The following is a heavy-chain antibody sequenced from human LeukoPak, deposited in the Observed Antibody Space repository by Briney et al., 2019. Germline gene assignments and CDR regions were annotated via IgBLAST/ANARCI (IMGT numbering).Heavy chain of an antibody. D-gene: IGHD1-7*01. CDR3: ARLTGTTAYYYYYYMDV. Sequence: GGSLRLSCAASGFTFSSYSMNWVRQAPGKGLEWVSSISSSSSYIYYADSVKGRFTISRDNAKNSLYLQMNSLRAEDTAVYYCARLTGTTAYYYYYYMDVWGKGTTVTVSS. J-gene: IGHJ6*03. V-gene: IGHV3-21*01. CDR2: ISSSSSYI. CDR1: GFTFSSYS.